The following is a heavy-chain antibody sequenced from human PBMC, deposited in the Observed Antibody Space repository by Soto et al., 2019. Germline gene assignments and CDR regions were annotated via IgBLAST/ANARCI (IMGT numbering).Heavy chain of an antibody. Sequence: QITLKESGPTLVKPTQTLTLTCTLSGFSLSTSGVGVGWIRQPPGKALEWLALIYWDDDKRYSPCLKSRLTITKDTSKNQVVLTLTNMDPVDTATYYCALKGDGYRGFKYWGQGTLVTVSS. D-gene: IGHD5-12*01. V-gene: IGHV2-5*02. CDR1: GFSLSTSGVG. CDR3: ALKGDGYRGFKY. J-gene: IGHJ4*02. CDR2: IYWDDDK.